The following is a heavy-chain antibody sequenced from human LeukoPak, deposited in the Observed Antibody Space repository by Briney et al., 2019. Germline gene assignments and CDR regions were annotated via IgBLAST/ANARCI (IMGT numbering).Heavy chain of an antibody. D-gene: IGHD2-21*01. CDR3: ARFAEVYYYVDV. J-gene: IGHJ6*03. V-gene: IGHV3-48*01. Sequence: GGSLRLSCAASGFTFSSYSMNWVRQAPGKGLGWVSYISSSSSNTNYADSVKGRFTISRDNAKNSLYLQMNSLRAEDTAVYFCARFAEVYYYVDVWGTGTTVIVSS. CDR2: ISSSSSNT. CDR1: GFTFSSYS.